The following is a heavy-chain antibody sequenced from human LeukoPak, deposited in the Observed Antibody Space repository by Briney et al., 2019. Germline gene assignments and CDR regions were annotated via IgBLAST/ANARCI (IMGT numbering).Heavy chain of an antibody. CDR3: AKSSGYYYPFDY. CDR2: ISGSGGGT. CDR1: GFTFSSYA. Sequence: PGGSLRFSCAASGFTFSSYAMNWVRQAPGKGLEWVSSISGSGGGTYYTDSVKGRFTISRDSSKNTLYLQMNSLRAEDTAVYYCAKSSGYYYPFDYWGQGTLVTVSS. J-gene: IGHJ4*02. D-gene: IGHD3-22*01. V-gene: IGHV3-23*01.